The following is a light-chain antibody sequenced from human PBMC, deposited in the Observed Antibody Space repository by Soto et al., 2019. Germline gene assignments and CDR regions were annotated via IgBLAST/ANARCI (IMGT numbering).Light chain of an antibody. CDR3: GTWDSSLSAGV. J-gene: IGLJ3*02. Sequence: QSVLTQPPSVSAAPGQKVTISCSGTDSNIGNNYVSWYQQLPGTAPRLLICDNTKRPSGIPDRFSGSKSGTSATLAITGLQTGDEADYYCGTWDSSLSAGVFGGGTKLTVL. V-gene: IGLV1-51*01. CDR1: DSNIGNNY. CDR2: DNT.